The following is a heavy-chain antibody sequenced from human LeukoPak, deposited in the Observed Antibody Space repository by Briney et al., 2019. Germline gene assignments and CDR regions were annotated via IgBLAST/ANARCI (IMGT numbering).Heavy chain of an antibody. CDR2: IYQSGTT. J-gene: IGHJ4*02. CDR3: ARGSSNWGGTYYFDY. CDR1: GYSLSSGYS. Sequence: SETLSLTCAVSGYSLSSGYSWGWIRQPPGKGLEWIGSIYQSGTTYYNPSLRSRVSMSVDTSKNQFSLKLSSVTAADTAVYYCARGSSNWGGTYYFDYWGQGTLVTVTS. D-gene: IGHD6-13*01. V-gene: IGHV4-38-2*01.